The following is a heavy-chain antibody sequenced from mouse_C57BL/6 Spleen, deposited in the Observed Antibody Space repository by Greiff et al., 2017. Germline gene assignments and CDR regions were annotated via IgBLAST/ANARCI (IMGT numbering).Heavy chain of an antibody. D-gene: IGHD2-3*01. J-gene: IGHJ3*01. V-gene: IGHV1-26*01. CDR1: GYTFTDYY. CDR2: INPNNGGT. Sequence: EVQLQQSGPELVKPGASVKISCKASGYTFTDYYMNWVKQSHGKSLEWIGDINPNNGGTSYNQKFKGKATLTVDKSSSTAYMELRSLTSEDAAVYYWARRSYDGYFAYWGQGTLVTVSA. CDR3: ARRSYDGYFAY.